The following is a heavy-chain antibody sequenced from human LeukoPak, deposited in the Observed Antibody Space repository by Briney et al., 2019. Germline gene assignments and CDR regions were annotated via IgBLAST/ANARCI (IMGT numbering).Heavy chain of an antibody. D-gene: IGHD3-16*01. Sequence: PGGSLRLSCAASGFTFSSYWMTWVRQAPGKGLEWVANIRHNGDELNYVDSVEDRFTISRDNAKNSLYLHMTSLRAEDTAVYYCARELRTFDSWGQGTLVTVSS. CDR3: ARELRTFDS. CDR1: GFTFSSYW. J-gene: IGHJ4*02. V-gene: IGHV3-7*01. CDR2: IRHNGDEL.